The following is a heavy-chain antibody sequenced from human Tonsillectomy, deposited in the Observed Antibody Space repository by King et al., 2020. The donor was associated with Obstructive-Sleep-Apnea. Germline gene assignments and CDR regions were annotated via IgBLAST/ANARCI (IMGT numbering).Heavy chain of an antibody. CDR2: IYYSGST. CDR1: GGSISSYY. Sequence: QVQLQESGPGLVKPSETLSLTCTVSGGSISSYYWSWIRQPPGKGLEWIGYIYYSGSTNYNPSLKSRVTISVDTSKNQFSLKLSSVTAADTAVYYCAGSMIVQGLDAFDIWGQGTMVTVSS. J-gene: IGHJ3*02. V-gene: IGHV4-59*08. CDR3: AGSMIVQGLDAFDI. D-gene: IGHD3-22*01.